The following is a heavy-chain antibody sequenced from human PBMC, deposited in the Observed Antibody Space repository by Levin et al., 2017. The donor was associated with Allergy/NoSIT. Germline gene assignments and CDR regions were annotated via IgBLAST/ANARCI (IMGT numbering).Heavy chain of an antibody. CDR1: GFTFSDHY. Sequence: GGSLRLSCAASGFTFSDHYMDWVRQAPGKGLEWVGRTRNKANSYTTEYAASVKGRFTISRDDSKNSLYLQMNSLKTEDTAVYYCARVYQGGHGFDYWGQGTLVTVSS. J-gene: IGHJ4*02. V-gene: IGHV3-72*01. CDR3: ARVYQGGHGFDY. D-gene: IGHD2-2*02. CDR2: TRNKANSYTT.